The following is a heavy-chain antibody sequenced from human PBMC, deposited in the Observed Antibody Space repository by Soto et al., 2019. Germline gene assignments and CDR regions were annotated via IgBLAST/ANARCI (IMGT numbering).Heavy chain of an antibody. CDR2: IIPMFGIP. Sequence: QVQLVQFGAEVKKPGSSVKVSCRASGGTLNKHAITWVRRAPGLGLEWLGGIIPMFGIPNYPQKFQGRVTITADDSTNTSHMELNSLTSDDTAVYYCARGGTSGWLKGAYDVWGQGTMVTVSS. V-gene: IGHV1-69*01. CDR3: ARGGTSGWLKGAYDV. D-gene: IGHD6-19*01. CDR1: GGTLNKHA. J-gene: IGHJ3*01.